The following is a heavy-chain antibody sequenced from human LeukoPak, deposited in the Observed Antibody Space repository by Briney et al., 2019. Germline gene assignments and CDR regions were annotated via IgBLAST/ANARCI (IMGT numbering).Heavy chain of an antibody. CDR3: ARDLEGTGSGSYYRDSMDV. V-gene: IGHV1-46*01. Sequence: ASVKVSCKASGYTFTNHYMHWVRQAPGQGLEWMGIINPSGGSTSYAQKFQGRVTMTRDTSTSTVYMELSSLRSEDTAVYYCARDLEGTGSGSYYRDSMDVWGKGTTVTVSS. CDR1: GYTFTNHY. J-gene: IGHJ6*04. CDR2: INPSGGST. D-gene: IGHD3-10*01.